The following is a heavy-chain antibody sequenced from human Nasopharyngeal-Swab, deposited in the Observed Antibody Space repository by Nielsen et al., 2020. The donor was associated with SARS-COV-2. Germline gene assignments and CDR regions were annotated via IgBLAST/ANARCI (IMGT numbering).Heavy chain of an antibody. V-gene: IGHV3-7*03. J-gene: IGHJ4*02. CDR1: GFTFSSYW. CDR3: AKGGSRIYCTRTNCPFDY. CDR2: IKQDGSEK. D-gene: IGHD2-2*01. Sequence: GESLKISCAASGFTFSSYWMSWVRQAPGKGLEWVANIKQDGSEKYYVDSVKGRFTISRDNARNSLYLEMNSLRAEDTALYYCAKGGSRIYCTRTNCPFDYWGQGTLVTVSS.